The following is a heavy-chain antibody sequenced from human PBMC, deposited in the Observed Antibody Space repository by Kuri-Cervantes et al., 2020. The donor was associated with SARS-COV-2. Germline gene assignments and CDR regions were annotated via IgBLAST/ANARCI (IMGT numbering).Heavy chain of an antibody. Sequence: ASVKVSCKASGYTFTGYYMHWVRQAPGQGLEWMGIINPSGGSTSYAQKLQGRVTMTTDTSTSTAYMELSSLRSEDTAVYYCAREWFEGYYYGMDVWGQGTTVTVSS. J-gene: IGHJ6*02. CDR2: INPSGGST. V-gene: IGHV1-46*01. CDR1: GYTFTGYY. D-gene: IGHD3-10*01. CDR3: AREWFEGYYYGMDV.